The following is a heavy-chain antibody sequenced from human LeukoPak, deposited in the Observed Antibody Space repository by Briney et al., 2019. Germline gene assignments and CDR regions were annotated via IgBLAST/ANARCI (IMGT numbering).Heavy chain of an antibody. CDR3: ARDETVFDY. D-gene: IGHD4-17*01. CDR1: GFTFCSYS. Sequence: PGGSLRLSCAASGFTFCSYSMNWVREAPGKGLEWVANIKQDGSEKYYVDSVKGRFTISRDNAKNSLYLQMNSLRAEDTAVYYCARDETVFDYWGQGTLVTVSS. CDR2: IKQDGSEK. J-gene: IGHJ4*02. V-gene: IGHV3-7*01.